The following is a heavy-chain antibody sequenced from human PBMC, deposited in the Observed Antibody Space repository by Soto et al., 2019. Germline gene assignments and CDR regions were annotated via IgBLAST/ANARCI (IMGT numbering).Heavy chain of an antibody. Sequence: QVQLQESGPGLVKPSGTLSLTCAVSGGSISSSNWWSWVRQPPGKGLEWIGGIYHSGSTNYNPSLKSRVTISVDKSKNQFSLKLSSVTAADTAVYYCARDPGTPSSKDSSSWATLDVWGQGTTVTVSS. CDR1: GGSISSSNW. CDR3: ARDPGTPSSKDSSSWATLDV. V-gene: IGHV4-4*02. D-gene: IGHD6-13*01. J-gene: IGHJ6*02. CDR2: IYHSGST.